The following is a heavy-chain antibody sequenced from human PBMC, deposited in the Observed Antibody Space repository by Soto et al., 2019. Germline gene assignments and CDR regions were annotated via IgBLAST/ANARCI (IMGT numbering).Heavy chain of an antibody. Sequence: SETLSLTCTVSGGSISNDNYYWGWIRQSPGKGLEWIGSLYYSGSTYYSPSLKSRVTISVDTSENQFSLNLTSVTAADTAVYYCARLGGYYQAFDQWGQGSLVTVSS. CDR2: LYYSGST. CDR3: ARLGGYYQAFDQ. V-gene: IGHV4-39*01. D-gene: IGHD3-22*01. J-gene: IGHJ4*02. CDR1: GGSISNDNYY.